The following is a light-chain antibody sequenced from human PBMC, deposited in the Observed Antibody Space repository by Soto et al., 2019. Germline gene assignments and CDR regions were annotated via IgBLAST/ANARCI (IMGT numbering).Light chain of an antibody. CDR1: HSVSSN. CDR2: DAS. CDR3: QQYNNWPRT. V-gene: IGKV3-15*01. J-gene: IGKJ1*01. Sequence: IVMTQSPATLSVSPGERATLSCRASHSVSSNLAWYLQKPGQAPRLLIYDASTRATGIPARFSGSGSGTEFTLTISSLQSEDFAVYYCQQYNNWPRTFGQGTKVDIK.